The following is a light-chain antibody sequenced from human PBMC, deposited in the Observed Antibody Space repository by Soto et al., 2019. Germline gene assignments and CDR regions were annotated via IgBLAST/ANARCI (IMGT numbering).Light chain of an antibody. V-gene: IGLV1-40*01. CDR3: HSYDTILSGAV. Sequence: QSVLTQPPSVSGARGQRVTISCTGSSSNIGSSFDVHWYQHLPGTAPKLLIYGNTNRPSGVPDRFSGSKSGNSASLAITGLQAEDEADYYCHSYDTILSGAVFGGGTKLTVL. CDR1: SSNIGSSFD. J-gene: IGLJ2*01. CDR2: GNT.